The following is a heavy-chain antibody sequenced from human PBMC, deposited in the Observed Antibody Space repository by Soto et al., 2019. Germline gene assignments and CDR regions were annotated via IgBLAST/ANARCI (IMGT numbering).Heavy chain of an antibody. Sequence: AGGSLRLSCAASGFTVSSNYMSWVRQAPGKGLEWVSVIYSGGSTYYADSVKGGFTISRDNSKNTLYLQMNSLRAGDTAVYYCAKGLIRSYSFPNPDYGLDVWGQGTTVTVSS. D-gene: IGHD3-10*01. CDR1: GFTVSSNY. J-gene: IGHJ6*02. CDR2: IYSGGST. CDR3: AKGLIRSYSFPNPDYGLDV. V-gene: IGHV3-66*01.